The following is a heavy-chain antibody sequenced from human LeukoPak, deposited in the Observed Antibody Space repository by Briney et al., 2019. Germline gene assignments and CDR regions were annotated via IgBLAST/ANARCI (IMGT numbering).Heavy chain of an antibody. CDR3: ASSDDSSGWYTLGY. D-gene: IGHD6-19*01. CDR1: GFTVSSNY. CDR2: IYSGGST. Sequence: GGSLRLSCAASGFTVSSNYMSWVRQAPGKGLEWVSVIYSGGSTYYADSVKGRFTVSRDNSKNTLYLQMNSLRTEDTAVYYCASSDDSSGWYTLGYWGQGTLVTVSS. V-gene: IGHV3-53*01. J-gene: IGHJ4*02.